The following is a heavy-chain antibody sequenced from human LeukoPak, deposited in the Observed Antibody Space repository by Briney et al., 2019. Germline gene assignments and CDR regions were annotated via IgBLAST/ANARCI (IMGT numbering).Heavy chain of an antibody. CDR3: AKDIATGNRLYYFDY. CDR1: GFTFDDYA. V-gene: IGHV3-9*01. CDR2: ISWNSGSI. D-gene: IGHD1-14*01. J-gene: IGHJ4*02. Sequence: GGSLKLSCAASGFTFDDYAMHWVRQAPGKGLEWVSGISWNSGSIGYADSVKGRFTISRDNAKNSLYLQMNSLRAEDTALYYCAKDIATGNRLYYFDYWGQGTLVTVSS.